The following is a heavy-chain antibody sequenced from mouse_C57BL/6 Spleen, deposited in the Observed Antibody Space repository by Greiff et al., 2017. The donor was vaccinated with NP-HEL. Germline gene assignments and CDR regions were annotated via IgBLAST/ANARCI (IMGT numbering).Heavy chain of an antibody. CDR3: ARSPYYGSSSYYFDY. V-gene: IGHV1-54*01. Sequence: QVQLQQSGAELVRPGTSVKVSCKASGYAFTNYLLEWVKQRPGQGLEWIGVINPGSGGTNYNEKFKGKATLTADKSSSTAYMQLSSLTSEDSAVYFCARSPYYGSSSYYFDYWGQGTTLTVSS. CDR1: GYAFTNYL. D-gene: IGHD1-1*01. J-gene: IGHJ2*01. CDR2: INPGSGGT.